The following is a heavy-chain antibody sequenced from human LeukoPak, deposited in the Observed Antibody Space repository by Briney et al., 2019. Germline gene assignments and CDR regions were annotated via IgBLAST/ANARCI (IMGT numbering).Heavy chain of an antibody. Sequence: PGGSLRLSCAASGFNFGSYWMHWVRQTPGKGLVWVSRINSGGSGTSYADSVKGRFTISRDNAKNSLYLQMNSLRAEDTAVYYCARGGVDVVLYYFDYWGQGTLVTVSS. V-gene: IGHV3-74*01. J-gene: IGHJ4*02. D-gene: IGHD2-15*01. CDR2: INSGGSGT. CDR3: ARGGVDVVLYYFDY. CDR1: GFNFGSYW.